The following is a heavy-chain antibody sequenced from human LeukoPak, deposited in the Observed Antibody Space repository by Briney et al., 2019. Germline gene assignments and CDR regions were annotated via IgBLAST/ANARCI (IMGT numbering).Heavy chain of an antibody. CDR2: IYTSGST. J-gene: IGHJ4*02. V-gene: IGHV4-61*02. Sequence: SQTLSLTCTVSGGSISSGSYYWSWIRQPAGKGLEWIGRIYTSGSTNYNPSLKSRVTISVDTSKNQFSLKLSSVTDADTAVYYCARGGVAASHYYFDYWGQGTLVTVSS. CDR3: ARGGVAASHYYFDY. D-gene: IGHD2-15*01. CDR1: GGSISSGSYY.